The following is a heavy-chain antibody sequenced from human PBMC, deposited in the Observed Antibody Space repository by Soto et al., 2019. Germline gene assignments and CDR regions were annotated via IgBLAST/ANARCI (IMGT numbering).Heavy chain of an antibody. Sequence: PSETLSLTCTVSGGSISSHYWGWIRQPPGKGLEWIGSIYHSGSDYYNPSLKSRVSISVDTSKNHFSLKLSSVTARDTALYYCATLYGGLRAFDIWGQGTMVTVSS. J-gene: IGHJ3*02. CDR1: GGSISSHY. V-gene: IGHV4-39*02. D-gene: IGHD3-16*01. CDR2: IYHSGSD. CDR3: ATLYGGLRAFDI.